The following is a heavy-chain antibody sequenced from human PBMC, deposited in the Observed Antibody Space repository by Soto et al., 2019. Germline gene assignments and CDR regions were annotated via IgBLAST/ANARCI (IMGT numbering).Heavy chain of an antibody. CDR3: AKDPYYAFSRAYPTDT. J-gene: IGHJ3*01. CDR1: GFTFSKYA. Sequence: EVQLLESGGGLVRPGGSLRLSCAASGFTFSKYAMTWVRQAPGKGLEWVSGLSGSGGSTYYADSVKGRFTMSRDNFKNTLYTQINSLIAEDKAVYYWAKDPYYAFSRAYPTDTWGQGTMVTVSS. D-gene: IGHD3-3*01. CDR2: LSGSGGST. V-gene: IGHV3-23*01.